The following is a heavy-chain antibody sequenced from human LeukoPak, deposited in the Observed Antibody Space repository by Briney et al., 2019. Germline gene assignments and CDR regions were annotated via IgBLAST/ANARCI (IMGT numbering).Heavy chain of an antibody. Sequence: GASAKVSCKASGYTFTSYDINWVRQASGQGLEWMGWMTPNSGNTGYAQKFQGRVTMTRNTSIGTAYMELRSLTSEDAAVYYCARGNYDGYYFDYWGQGTLVTVPS. CDR3: ARGNYDGYYFDY. J-gene: IGHJ4*02. D-gene: IGHD4-23*01. V-gene: IGHV1-8*01. CDR1: GYTFTSYD. CDR2: MTPNSGNT.